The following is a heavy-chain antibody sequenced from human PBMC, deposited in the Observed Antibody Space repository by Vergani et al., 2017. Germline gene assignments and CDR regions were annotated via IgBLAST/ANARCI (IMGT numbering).Heavy chain of an antibody. D-gene: IGHD3-10*02. CDR2: IHHSGDT. V-gene: IGHV4-38-2*01. CDR3: AGHRCSGVFFPSSYFYGMDV. J-gene: IGHJ6*02. Sequence: QVQLQESGPGLVKPSETLTLTCDVSDSSIMTNPYWGWFRQSPGKGLEWIGCIHHSGDTHYNSSLKSGVSISIVSSSKFSLSLPSVTAADTAIYYCAGHRCSGVFFPSSYFYGMDVWGHGTTVTVSS. CDR1: DSSIMTNPY.